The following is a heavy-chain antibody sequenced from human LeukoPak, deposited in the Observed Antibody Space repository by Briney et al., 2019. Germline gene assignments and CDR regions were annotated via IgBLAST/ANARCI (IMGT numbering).Heavy chain of an antibody. CDR1: GGSFSGYY. CDR2: INHSGST. J-gene: IGHJ4*02. CDR3: ARAGQGVTVTFDY. D-gene: IGHD4-17*01. Sequence: SETLSLTCAVYGGSFSGYYWSWIRQPLGKGLEWIGEINHSGSTNYNPSLKSRVTISVDTSKNQFSLKLSSVTAADTAVYYCARAGQGVTVTFDYWGQGTLVTVSS. V-gene: IGHV4-34*01.